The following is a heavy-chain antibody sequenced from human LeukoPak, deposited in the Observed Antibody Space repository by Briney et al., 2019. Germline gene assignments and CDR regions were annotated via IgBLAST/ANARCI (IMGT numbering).Heavy chain of an antibody. Sequence: GGSLRLSCAASGFTFSSYAMHWVRQAPGKGLEWVAVISYDGSNKYYADSVKGRFTISRDNSKNTLYLQMNSLRAEDTAVYYCAREGGTCSGGSCYNGDYYYCGMDVWGQGTTVTVSS. V-gene: IGHV3-30-3*01. CDR2: ISYDGSNK. CDR3: AREGGTCSGGSCYNGDYYYCGMDV. J-gene: IGHJ6*02. D-gene: IGHD2-15*01. CDR1: GFTFSSYA.